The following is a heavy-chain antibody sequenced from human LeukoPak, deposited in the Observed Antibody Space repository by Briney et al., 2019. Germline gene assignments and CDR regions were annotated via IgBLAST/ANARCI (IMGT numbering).Heavy chain of an antibody. V-gene: IGHV4-59*08. D-gene: IGHD4-17*01. J-gene: IGHJ5*02. CDR2: IYYTGGT. Sequence: SETLSLTCTVSGGSINSYYWSWIRQPPGKGLEWIGYIYYTGGTYYNPSLKSRVATSVDTSKNQFSLQLNSVTAADTAVYYCARHGYDFGDYNWFDPWGQGTLVSVSS. CDR1: GGSINSYY. CDR3: ARHGYDFGDYNWFDP.